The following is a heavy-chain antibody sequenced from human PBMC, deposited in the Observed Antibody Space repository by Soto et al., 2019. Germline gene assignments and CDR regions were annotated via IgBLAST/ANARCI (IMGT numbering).Heavy chain of an antibody. CDR2: IYHTGST. CDR3: ARFSTGYY. V-gene: IGHV4-4*02. Sequence: QVQLQESGPGLVKPSGTLPLTCAVSGGSISSGNWWSWVRQTPGKGLEWIGEIYHTGSTSYNPSLQSRVTVSIDKSKNQFSLELRSVTAADTAMYYCARFSTGYYWGQGTLVTVSS. J-gene: IGHJ4*02. CDR1: GGSISSGNW. D-gene: IGHD1-1*01.